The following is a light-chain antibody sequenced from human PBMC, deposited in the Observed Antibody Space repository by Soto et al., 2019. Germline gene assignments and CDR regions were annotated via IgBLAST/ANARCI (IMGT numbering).Light chain of an antibody. V-gene: IGLV2-14*01. J-gene: IGLJ1*01. CDR1: SSDVGGYNY. CDR2: DVS. Sequence: QSVLTQPASVSGSPGQSITISCTGTSSDVGGYNYVSWYQQHPGKAPKLMIYDVSNRPAGVSNRSSGSKSGNTASLTISGLQAEDAADYYCSSYTSSILYVFGTGTKLTVL. CDR3: SSYTSSILYV.